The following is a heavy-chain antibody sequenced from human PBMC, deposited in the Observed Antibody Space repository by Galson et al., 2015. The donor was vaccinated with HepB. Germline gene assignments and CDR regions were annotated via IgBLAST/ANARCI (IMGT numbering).Heavy chain of an antibody. CDR1: GFTFSSYG. D-gene: IGHD3-9*01. CDR2: ISYDGSNK. CDR3: AKAGVLVAYYFDY. Sequence: SLRLSCAASGFTFSSYGMHWVRQAPGKGLEWVAVISYDGSNKYYVDSVKGRFTISRDNSKNTLYLQMNSLRAEDTAVYYCAKAGVLVAYYFDYWGQGTLVTVSS. V-gene: IGHV3-30*18. J-gene: IGHJ4*02.